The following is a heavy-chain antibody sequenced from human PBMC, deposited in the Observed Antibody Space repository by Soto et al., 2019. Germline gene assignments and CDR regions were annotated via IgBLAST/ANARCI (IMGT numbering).Heavy chain of an antibody. V-gene: IGHV1-18*01. CDR3: ARNSGSWYSNYFDY. CDR2: ISAYNGNT. D-gene: IGHD6-13*01. Sequence: ASVKVSCKASGYTFTSYGISWVRQAPGQGLEWMGWISAYNGNTNYAQKLQGRVTMTTDTSTSTAYMELRSPRSDDTAVYYCARNSGSWYSNYFDYWGQGTLVTVSS. J-gene: IGHJ4*02. CDR1: GYTFTSYG.